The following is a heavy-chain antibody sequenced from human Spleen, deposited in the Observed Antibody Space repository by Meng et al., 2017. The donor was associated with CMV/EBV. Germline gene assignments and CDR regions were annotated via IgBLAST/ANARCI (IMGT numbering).Heavy chain of an antibody. CDR1: GYSFTSYG. D-gene: IGHD6-19*01. J-gene: IGHJ4*02. CDR3: ARDAGIAVAGTLGY. Sequence: ASVKVSCKASGYSFTSYGSSWVRQAPGQGLEWMGWISAYNGNTNYAQKLQGRVSMTTDTSTSTAYMELRSLRSDDTAVYSCARDAGIAVAGTLGYWGQGTLVTVSS. V-gene: IGHV1-18*01. CDR2: ISAYNGNT.